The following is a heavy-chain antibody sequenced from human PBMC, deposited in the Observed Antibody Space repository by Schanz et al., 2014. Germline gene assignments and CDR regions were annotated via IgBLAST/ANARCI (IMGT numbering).Heavy chain of an antibody. J-gene: IGHJ4*02. CDR3: ARIGGSDFDY. V-gene: IGHV3-11*01. CDR2: IGNGGVTI. Sequence: VQLLESGGGLVQPGGSLRLSCTASGFPFCDYFMAWIRQPPGRGLGWVSYIGNGGVTIYYADSVKGRFTISRDYSQNSMLLQMNTLRDDDATVYYCARIGGSDFDYWAQGTLGTVSS. CDR1: GFPFCDYF. D-gene: IGHD3-10*01.